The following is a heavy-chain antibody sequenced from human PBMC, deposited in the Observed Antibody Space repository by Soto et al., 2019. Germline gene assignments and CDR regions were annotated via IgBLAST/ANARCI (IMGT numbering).Heavy chain of an antibody. CDR2: IYHSGST. V-gene: IGHV4-30-2*01. J-gene: IGHJ3*02. Sequence: PSETLSLTCAVSGGSISSGGYSWSWIRQPPGKGLEWIGYIYHSGSTYYNPSLKSRVTISVDRSKNQFSLKLSSVTAADTAVYYCARVYSYGYTYAFDIWGQGTMVTVSS. D-gene: IGHD5-18*01. CDR1: GGSISSGGYS. CDR3: ARVYSYGYTYAFDI.